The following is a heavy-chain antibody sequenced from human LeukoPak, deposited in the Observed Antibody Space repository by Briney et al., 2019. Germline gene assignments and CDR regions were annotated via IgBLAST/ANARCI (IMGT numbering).Heavy chain of an antibody. J-gene: IGHJ4*02. CDR1: GFTFSSYS. Sequence: GGSLRLSCAASGFTFSSYSMNWVRQAPGKGLEWVSYISSSSSTIYYADSVKGRFTISRDNAKNSLYLQMNSLRAEDTAVYYCARADLGRYCSSTSWTNFDYWGQGTLVTVSS. V-gene: IGHV3-48*01. D-gene: IGHD2-2*01. CDR3: ARADLGRYCSSTSWTNFDY. CDR2: ISSSSSTI.